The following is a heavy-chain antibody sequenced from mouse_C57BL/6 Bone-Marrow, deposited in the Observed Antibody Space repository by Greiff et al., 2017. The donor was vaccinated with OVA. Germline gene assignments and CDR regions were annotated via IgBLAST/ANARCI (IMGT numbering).Heavy chain of an antibody. CDR3: ARSGYYGSWYFDV. V-gene: IGHV1-52*01. Sequence: QVQLQQPGAELVRPGSSVKLSCKASGYTFTSYWMHWVQQRPIQGLEWIGNIDPSDSETHYNQKFKDKATLTVDKSSSTAYMQLSSLTSEDSAVYYCARSGYYGSWYFDVWGTGTTVTVSS. D-gene: IGHD1-1*01. J-gene: IGHJ1*03. CDR2: IDPSDSET. CDR1: GYTFTSYW.